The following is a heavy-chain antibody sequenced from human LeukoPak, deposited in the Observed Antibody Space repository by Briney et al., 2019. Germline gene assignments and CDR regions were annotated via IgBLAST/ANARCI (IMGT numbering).Heavy chain of an antibody. CDR3: AKPEWPNTAINYYFDL. CDR2: ISGSGGIT. Sequence: GGSLGLSCAASGFTFSSYAMSWVRQAPGKGLEWVSSISGSGGITYYADSVKGRFSVSRDSSENPLYLQMNSLRAEDTAIYYCAKPEWPNTAINYYFDLWGQGTLVTVSS. J-gene: IGHJ4*02. CDR1: GFTFSSYA. D-gene: IGHD2-21*02. V-gene: IGHV3-23*01.